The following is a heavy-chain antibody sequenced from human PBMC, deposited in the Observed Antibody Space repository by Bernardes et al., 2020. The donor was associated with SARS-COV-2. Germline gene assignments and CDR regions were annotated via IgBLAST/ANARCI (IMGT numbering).Heavy chain of an antibody. CDR2: ISVYNGNT. CDR3: ARDRHSSSWSPYYYYYYGMDV. V-gene: IGHV1-18*01. J-gene: IGHJ6*02. D-gene: IGHD6-13*01. CDR1: GYSFTSYG. Sequence: ASVKVSCKASGYSFTSYGISWVRQAPGQGLEWMGWISVYNGNTNYAQKLQGIATITTDTSTSTAYMDLRRLRSDDTAVYYCARDRHSSSWSPYYYYYYGMDVWGQGTTVTVSS.